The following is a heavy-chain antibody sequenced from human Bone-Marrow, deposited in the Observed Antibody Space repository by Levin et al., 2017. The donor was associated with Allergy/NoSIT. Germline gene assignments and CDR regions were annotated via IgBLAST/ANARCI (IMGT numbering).Heavy chain of an antibody. CDR1: GFSFSNYG. J-gene: IGHJ5*02. CDR2: ISYDGSHQ. Sequence: GGSLRLSCAASGFSFSNYGMHWVRQAPGKGLEWVAIISYDGSHQYYADSVKGRFTISRDNSKNTLSLQMSSLRPEDTAVYYCATTHNSSLSFDPWGQGSLVTVSS. V-gene: IGHV3-30*03. CDR3: ATTHNSSLSFDP. D-gene: IGHD6-13*01.